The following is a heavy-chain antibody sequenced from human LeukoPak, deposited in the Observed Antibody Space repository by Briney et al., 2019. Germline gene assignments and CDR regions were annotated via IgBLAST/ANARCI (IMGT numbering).Heavy chain of an antibody. Sequence: PSQTLSLTCTVSGGSISSGDYYWSWSRQPPGKGLEWIGYIYYSGSTYYNPSLKSRVTISVDTSKNQFSLKLSSVTAADTAVYYCARAVSLMDAWSLEYWGQGTLVTVSS. CDR1: GGSISSGDYY. J-gene: IGHJ4*02. CDR2: IYYSGST. V-gene: IGHV4-30-4*01. CDR3: ARAVSLMDAWSLEY. D-gene: IGHD3-16*01.